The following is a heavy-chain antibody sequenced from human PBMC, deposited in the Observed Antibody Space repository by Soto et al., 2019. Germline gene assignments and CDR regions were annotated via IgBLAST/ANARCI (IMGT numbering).Heavy chain of an antibody. Sequence: ASVKVSCKASGYTFTGYFMHWVRQAPGQGLEWMGCINPNSGATKYAQKFQGRVTLTRDTSINTAYMEMSVLRSDDTAVYYCARGGGTILAPLPWGQGTLVTVSS. CDR3: ARGGGTILAPLP. CDR2: INPNSGAT. D-gene: IGHD3-3*01. CDR1: GYTFTGYF. V-gene: IGHV1-2*02. J-gene: IGHJ5*02.